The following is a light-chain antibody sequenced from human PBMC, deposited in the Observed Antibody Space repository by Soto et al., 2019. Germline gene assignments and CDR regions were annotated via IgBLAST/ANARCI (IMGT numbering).Light chain of an antibody. V-gene: IGKV1-39*01. J-gene: IGKJ1*01. CDR3: QQSGYNPSWT. CDR2: AAS. Sequence: DIQMTQSRSSLSAAVGDRGIITCQASQSIRKYLNWYQHKPEKVPTLLIYAASSLQSGVPSMFSGSGSATEFTLTITSLQPEDFSNYYCQQSGYNPSWTVGQGTEL. CDR1: QSIRKY.